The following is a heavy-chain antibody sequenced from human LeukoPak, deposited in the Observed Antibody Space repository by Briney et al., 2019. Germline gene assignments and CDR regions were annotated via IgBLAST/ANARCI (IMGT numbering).Heavy chain of an antibody. CDR1: GGSFSGYY. Sequence: SETLSLTCAVYGGSFSGYYWSWIRQPPGKGLEWIGEINHSGSTNYNPSLKSRVTISVDTSKNQFSLKLSSVTAAGTAVYYCARGPTIAVADYWGQGTLVTVSS. CDR2: INHSGST. D-gene: IGHD6-19*01. CDR3: ARGPTIAVADY. V-gene: IGHV4-34*01. J-gene: IGHJ4*02.